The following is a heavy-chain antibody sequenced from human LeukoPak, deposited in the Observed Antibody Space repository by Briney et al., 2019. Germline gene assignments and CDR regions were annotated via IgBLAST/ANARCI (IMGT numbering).Heavy chain of an antibody. V-gene: IGHV3-23*01. CDR3: AKEQLYSDRNYGYDAFDI. CDR1: GFTFSSYA. D-gene: IGHD5-18*01. Sequence: GGSLRLSCAASGFTFSSYAMSWVRQAPGKGLEWVSAISGSGGSTYYADSVKGRFTISRDNSKNTLYLQMNSLGAEDTAVYYCAKEQLYSDRNYGYDAFDIWGQGTMVTVSS. J-gene: IGHJ3*02. CDR2: ISGSGGST.